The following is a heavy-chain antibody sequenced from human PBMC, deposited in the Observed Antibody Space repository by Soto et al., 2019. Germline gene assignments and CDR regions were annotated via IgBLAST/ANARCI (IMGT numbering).Heavy chain of an antibody. CDR3: ARVTFLQMGTAGAFDI. CDR2: INPSGGST. Sequence: ASVKVSCKASGYTFTSYYMHWVRQAPGQGLEWMGIINPSGGSTSYAQKFQGRVTMTRDTSTSTVYMELSSLRSEDTAVYYCARVTFLQMGTAGAFDIWGQGTMVTVSS. D-gene: IGHD3-16*01. J-gene: IGHJ3*02. CDR1: GYTFTSYY. V-gene: IGHV1-46*03.